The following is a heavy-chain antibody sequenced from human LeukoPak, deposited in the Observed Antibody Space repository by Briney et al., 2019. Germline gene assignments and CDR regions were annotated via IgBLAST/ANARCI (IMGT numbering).Heavy chain of an antibody. Sequence: GGSLRLSCAASGFTFSTYWMHWVRQAPGKGLVWVSRIKSDGSTNYADSVKGRFTISRDNAKNTVSLQMNSLRPEDTGVYYCARAPSEIGGYYPEYFRHWGQGTLVTVFS. V-gene: IGHV3-74*01. CDR1: GFTFSTYW. J-gene: IGHJ1*01. CDR2: IKSDGST. D-gene: IGHD3-22*01. CDR3: ARAPSEIGGYYPEYFRH.